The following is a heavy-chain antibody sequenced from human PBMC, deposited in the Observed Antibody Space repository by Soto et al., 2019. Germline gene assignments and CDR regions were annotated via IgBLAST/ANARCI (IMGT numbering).Heavy chain of an antibody. D-gene: IGHD3-10*01. CDR2: IIPIFGTA. V-gene: IGHV1-69*13. J-gene: IGHJ6*02. CDR3: ARPLWFGEPHQYGMDV. CDR1: GGTFSSYA. Sequence: ASVKVSCKASGGTFSSYAISWVRQAPGQGLEWMGGIIPIFGTANYAQKFQGRVTITADESTSTAYMELSSLRSEDTAVYYCARPLWFGEPHQYGMDVWGQGTTVTVSS.